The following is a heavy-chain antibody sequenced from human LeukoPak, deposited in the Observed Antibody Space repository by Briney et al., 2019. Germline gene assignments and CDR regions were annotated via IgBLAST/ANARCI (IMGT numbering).Heavy chain of an antibody. Sequence: GGSLRLSCAASGFTFSSYAMHWVRQAPGKGLQWVAVISYDGSKKYYADSVKGRFTISRDNAKNSLYLQMNSLRAEDTAVYYCARDTYDSSTYFDYWGQGTLVTVSS. J-gene: IGHJ4*02. CDR2: ISYDGSKK. CDR1: GFTFSSYA. D-gene: IGHD3-22*01. V-gene: IGHV3-30*04. CDR3: ARDTYDSSTYFDY.